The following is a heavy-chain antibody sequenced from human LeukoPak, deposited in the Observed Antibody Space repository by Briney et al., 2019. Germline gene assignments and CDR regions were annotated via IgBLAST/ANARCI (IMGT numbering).Heavy chain of an antibody. V-gene: IGHV4-59*01. D-gene: IGHD3-9*01. J-gene: IGHJ3*02. CDR2: IYYSGST. CDR3: ARLHYDILTGYFLLGAFDI. CDR1: GGSISSYY. Sequence: SETLSLTCTVSGGSISSYYWSWIRQPPGKGLEWIGYIYYSGSTNYNPSLKSRVTISVDTSKNQFSLKLSSVTAAGTAVYYCARLHYDILTGYFLLGAFDIWGQGTMVTVSS.